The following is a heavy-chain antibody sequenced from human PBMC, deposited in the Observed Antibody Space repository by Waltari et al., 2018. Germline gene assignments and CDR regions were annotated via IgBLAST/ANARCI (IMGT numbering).Heavy chain of an antibody. Sequence: QIQLQESGPGLVKPSETLSLTCTVSGGSITTYYWIWIRQPAGKGLEWIGRIYTSASTNYNPSLRGRVTMSVDTSKNQFSLKLSSVTAADTAVYYCARGREIRKDTPPDYWGQGTLVTVSS. CDR2: IYTSAST. V-gene: IGHV4-4*07. CDR3: ARGREIRKDTPPDY. J-gene: IGHJ4*02. CDR1: GGSITTYY.